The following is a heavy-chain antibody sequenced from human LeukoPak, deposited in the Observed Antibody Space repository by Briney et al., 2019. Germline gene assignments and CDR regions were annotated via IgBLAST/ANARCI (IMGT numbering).Heavy chain of an antibody. D-gene: IGHD1-26*01. CDR3: ARELGATEVNYGMDV. Sequence: PPETLSLTCTVSGGSISNYYWSWIRQPPGMGLEWMGYIHFSGRTNYNPSLKSRVTMSVDTSKKQLSLKLTSMTAADTAVYYCARELGATEVNYGMDVWGHGTTVSVSS. J-gene: IGHJ6*02. CDR2: IHFSGRT. CDR1: GGSISNYY. V-gene: IGHV4-59*01.